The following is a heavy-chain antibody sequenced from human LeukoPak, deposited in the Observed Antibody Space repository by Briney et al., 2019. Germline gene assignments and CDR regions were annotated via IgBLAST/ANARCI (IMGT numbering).Heavy chain of an antibody. CDR3: ARAYDYDSSGYYPFDY. V-gene: IGHV3-53*01. CDR1: GFTVSSNY. J-gene: IGHJ4*02. D-gene: IGHD3-22*01. CDR2: IYSGGST. Sequence: GSLRLSCAASGFTVSSNYMSWVRQAPGKGLGSVSVIYSGGSTYYADSVKGRFTISRDNSKYTLYLQMDSLRAEDTAVHYCARAYDYDSSGYYPFDYWGQGTLVTVSS.